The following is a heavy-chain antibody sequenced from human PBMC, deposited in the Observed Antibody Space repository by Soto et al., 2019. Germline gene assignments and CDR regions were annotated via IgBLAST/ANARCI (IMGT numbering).Heavy chain of an antibody. CDR3: TTVYHDDDLFWSGYYFPDY. D-gene: IGHD3-3*01. V-gene: IGHV3-15*07. CDR2: IKSKTDGGTT. Sequence: GGSLRLSCAASGFTFSNAWMNWVRQAPGKGLEWVGRIKSKTDGGTTDYAAPVKGRFTISRDDSKNTLYLQMNSLKTEDTAVYYCTTVYHDDDLFWSGYYFPDYWGQGTLVTVSS. J-gene: IGHJ4*02. CDR1: GFTFSNAW.